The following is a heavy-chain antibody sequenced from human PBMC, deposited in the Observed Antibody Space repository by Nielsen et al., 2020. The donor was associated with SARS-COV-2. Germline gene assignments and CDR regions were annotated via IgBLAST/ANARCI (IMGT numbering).Heavy chain of an antibody. CDR2: IYYSGNT. V-gene: IGHV4-59*13. Sequence: SETLSLTCAVFGGSITTYYWHWIRQSPGKGLEWIGYIYYSGNTNYNPSLKSRVTISVDTSKNQFSLKLSSVTAADTAVYYCARDDDNWGSLAYWGQGTLVTVSS. J-gene: IGHJ4*02. D-gene: IGHD7-27*01. CDR3: ARDDDNWGSLAY. CDR1: GGSITTYY.